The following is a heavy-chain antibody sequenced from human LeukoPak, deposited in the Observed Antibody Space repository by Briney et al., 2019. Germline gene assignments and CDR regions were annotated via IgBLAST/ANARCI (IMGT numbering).Heavy chain of an antibody. CDR1: GFTFNTYA. J-gene: IGHJ4*02. CDR3: AKGNSGYNSGYYYHFFDY. D-gene: IGHD5-12*01. CDR2: IGGGGGT. V-gene: IGHV3-23*01. Sequence: GGSLGLSCAASGFTFNTYAMSWVRQAPGKGLEWVSNIGGGGGTYYADSLKGRFTISRDNSKNTLYLQMNSLRAEDTAVNYCAKGNSGYNSGYYYHFFDYWGQGTLVTVSS.